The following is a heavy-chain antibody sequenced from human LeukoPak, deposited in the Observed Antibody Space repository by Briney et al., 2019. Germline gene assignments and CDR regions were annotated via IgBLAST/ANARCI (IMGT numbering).Heavy chain of an antibody. J-gene: IGHJ4*02. Sequence: SVKVSCKASGGTFSSYAISWVRQAPGQGLEWMGGIIPIFGTANYAQKFQGRVTITTDESASTAYMELSSLRSEDTAVYYCARDPLTKWDRGDYWGQGTLVTVSS. V-gene: IGHV1-69*05. D-gene: IGHD1-26*01. CDR2: IIPIFGTA. CDR3: ARDPLTKWDRGDY. CDR1: GGTFSSYA.